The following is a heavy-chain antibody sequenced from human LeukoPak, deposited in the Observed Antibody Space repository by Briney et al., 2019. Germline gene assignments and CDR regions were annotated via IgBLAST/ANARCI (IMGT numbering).Heavy chain of an antibody. V-gene: IGHV3-30*18. Sequence: PGRPLRLSCAASGFTFSSYGMHWVRPAPGKGREWVAVVSYDGSNKYYADSVKGRFTISRDNSKNTLYLQMNSLRAENPAVYYCAKDWGHDVLLWFGELFNSFDYWGQGTLVTVSS. J-gene: IGHJ4*02. CDR1: GFTFSSYG. CDR3: AKDWGHDVLLWFGELFNSFDY. CDR2: VSYDGSNK. D-gene: IGHD3-10*01.